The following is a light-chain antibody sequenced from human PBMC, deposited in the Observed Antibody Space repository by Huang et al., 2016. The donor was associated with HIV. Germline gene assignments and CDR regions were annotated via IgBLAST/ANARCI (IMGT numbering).Light chain of an antibody. J-gene: IGKJ1*01. Sequence: DIVVTPSPDSLTMSLGERATVNCTSSQSVLDSSTHKSYLAWYQHKPGQPPKLLIYWASTRESGVPDRFSGSGAGTDFTLIITSLQAEDVAVYYCHQYYDSPQTFGQGTKVEVK. CDR2: WAS. V-gene: IGKV4-1*01. CDR1: QSVLDSSTHKSY. CDR3: HQYYDSPQT.